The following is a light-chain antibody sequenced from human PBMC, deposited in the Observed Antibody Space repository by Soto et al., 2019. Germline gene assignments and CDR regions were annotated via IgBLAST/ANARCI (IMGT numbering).Light chain of an antibody. J-gene: IGLJ2*01. CDR3: QAWDSSTAV. CDR1: KLGDKY. CDR2: QDT. V-gene: IGLV3-1*01. Sequence: SYELTQPPSVSVSPGQTASITCSGDKLGDKYTCWYQQKPGQSPVLVIYQDTKRPSGIPERFSGSKSGNTATLTISGTQAMDEADYYCQAWDSSTAVFGGGTKVTVL.